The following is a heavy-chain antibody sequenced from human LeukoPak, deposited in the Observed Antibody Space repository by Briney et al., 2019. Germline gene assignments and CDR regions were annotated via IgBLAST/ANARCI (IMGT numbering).Heavy chain of an antibody. V-gene: IGHV3-23*01. CDR1: GFTFSNHA. CDR3: ARRVGGTPDY. J-gene: IGHJ4*02. D-gene: IGHD1-26*01. Sequence: GGSLRLSCTASGFTFSNHAMTWVRQAPGKGREWVSAIGGDGRGTDYADSVKGRFTISRDNSKNTLYLEMNSLRADDTARYYCARRVGGTPDYWGPGTLVTVSS. CDR2: IGGDGRGT.